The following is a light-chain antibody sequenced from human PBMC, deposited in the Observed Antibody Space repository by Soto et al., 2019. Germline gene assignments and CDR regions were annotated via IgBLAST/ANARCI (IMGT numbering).Light chain of an antibody. V-gene: IGLV1-40*01. Sequence: QSVLTQPPSVSGAPGQRVTISCTGSSSNIGAAYDVHWYLQLPGTAPKLLIYGDSNRPSGVPDRFSGSKSGTSASLAITGLQAEDEADYYCQSYDSSLSALVFGGGTKLTVL. CDR1: SSNIGAAYD. CDR2: GDS. J-gene: IGLJ2*01. CDR3: QSYDSSLSALV.